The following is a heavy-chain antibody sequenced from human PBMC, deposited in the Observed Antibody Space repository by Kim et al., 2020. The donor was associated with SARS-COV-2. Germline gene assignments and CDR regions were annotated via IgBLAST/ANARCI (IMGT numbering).Heavy chain of an antibody. J-gene: IGHJ4*02. V-gene: IGHV1-46*01. Sequence: STSYAQKFQGRVTMTRDTSTSTVYMELSSLRSEDTAVYYCAREGELGPDYWGQGTLVTVSS. CDR2: ST. D-gene: IGHD1-26*01. CDR3: AREGELGPDY.